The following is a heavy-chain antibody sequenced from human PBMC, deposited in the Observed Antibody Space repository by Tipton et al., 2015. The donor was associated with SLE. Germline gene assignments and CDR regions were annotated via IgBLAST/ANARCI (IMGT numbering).Heavy chain of an antibody. CDR2: IYSGGST. CDR1: GFTVSSNY. Sequence: SLRLSCAASGFTVSSNYMSWVRQAPGKGLEWVSVIYSGGSTYYADSVKGRFTISRDNSKNTLYLQMSSLRAEDTAVYYCARHGGHSRSSLVDYWGQGTLVTVSS. D-gene: IGHD5-12*01. J-gene: IGHJ4*02. V-gene: IGHV3-53*01. CDR3: ARHGGHSRSSLVDY.